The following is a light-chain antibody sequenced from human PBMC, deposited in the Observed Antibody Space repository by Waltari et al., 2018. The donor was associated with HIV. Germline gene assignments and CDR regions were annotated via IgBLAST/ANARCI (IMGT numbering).Light chain of an antibody. CDR2: DVS. V-gene: IGLV2-14*03. CDR1: SSDVGGYNY. Sequence: QSALTQPASVSGSPGQSITISCTGTSSDVGGYNYVSWYQQRPGKAPKLVIFDVSNRPSGVSNRFSGSKSGNTASLTISGLQAEDEADYYCTSYTSIDILVLFGGGTKLTVL. CDR3: TSYTSIDILVL. J-gene: IGLJ2*01.